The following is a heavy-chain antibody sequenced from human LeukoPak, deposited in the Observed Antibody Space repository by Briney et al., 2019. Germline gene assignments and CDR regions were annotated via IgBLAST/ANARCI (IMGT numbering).Heavy chain of an antibody. V-gene: IGHV3-15*01. CDR2: IKSKTDGGTT. D-gene: IGHD3-9*01. Sequence: GGSLRLSCAASGFTFSNAWMSWVRQAPGKGLEWVGRIKSKTDGGTTDYAAPVKGRFTISRDDSKNTLYLQMNSLKTEDTAVYYCTTDLAGSHQYWYFDLWGRGTLVTVSS. J-gene: IGHJ2*01. CDR1: GFTFSNAW. CDR3: TTDLAGSHQYWYFDL.